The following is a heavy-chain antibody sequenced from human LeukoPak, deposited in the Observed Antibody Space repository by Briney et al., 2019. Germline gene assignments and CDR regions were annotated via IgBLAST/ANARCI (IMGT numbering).Heavy chain of an antibody. Sequence: SVKVSRKGSGGTFSSYAISWVRQPPGQGLEWMGRIIPILGIANYAQNFQGRVTITAEKSTSTAYMELSSLRSEDTGVYYCARFETKPRGDRVSYPWGQGTLVSVS. CDR2: IIPILGIA. D-gene: IGHD2-21*02. CDR1: GGTFSSYA. V-gene: IGHV1-69*04. CDR3: ARFETKPRGDRVSYP. J-gene: IGHJ5*02.